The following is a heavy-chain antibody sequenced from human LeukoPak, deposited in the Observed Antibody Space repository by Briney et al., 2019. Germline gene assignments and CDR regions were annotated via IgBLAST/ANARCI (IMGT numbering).Heavy chain of an antibody. J-gene: IGHJ4*02. Sequence: GGSLRLSCAASGFTFSSYGMHWVRQAPGKGLEWVSSISSGSNYIYYADSVKGRFTISRDNAKNSLYLQMNSLRAEDTAVYYCAREHGMSTMSYWGQGTLVTVSS. CDR2: ISSGSNYI. D-gene: IGHD5-24*01. V-gene: IGHV3-21*01. CDR1: GFTFSSYG. CDR3: AREHGMSTMSY.